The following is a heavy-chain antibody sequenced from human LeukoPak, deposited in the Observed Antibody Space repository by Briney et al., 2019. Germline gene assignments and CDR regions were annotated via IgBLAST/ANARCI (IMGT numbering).Heavy chain of an antibody. V-gene: IGHV4-39*07. Sequence: SETLSLTCTVSGGSISSSSYYWGWIRQPPGKGLEWIGSIYYSGSTSYNPSLKSRVTISVDTSKNQFSLRLTSVTAADTAVYYCARWAFRDCSGGSCYWFDPWGQGTLVTVSS. CDR2: IYYSGST. J-gene: IGHJ5*02. D-gene: IGHD2-15*01. CDR3: ARWAFRDCSGGSCYWFDP. CDR1: GGSISSSSYY.